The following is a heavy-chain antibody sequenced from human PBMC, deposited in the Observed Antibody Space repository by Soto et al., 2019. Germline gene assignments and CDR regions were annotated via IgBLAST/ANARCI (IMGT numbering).Heavy chain of an antibody. Sequence: QVQLQESGPGLVKPSDTLSLTFSVSGGSVSSHLYYWGWIRQPPGHGLEWIANVDYNGSTNYNPSLKSRVTISLDTSKNQFSLKLSSVTAADTAVYYCARVDYGDYPWFDPWGQGTPVTVSS. D-gene: IGHD4-17*01. CDR1: GGSVSSHLYY. J-gene: IGHJ5*02. V-gene: IGHV4-61*01. CDR2: VDYNGST. CDR3: ARVDYGDYPWFDP.